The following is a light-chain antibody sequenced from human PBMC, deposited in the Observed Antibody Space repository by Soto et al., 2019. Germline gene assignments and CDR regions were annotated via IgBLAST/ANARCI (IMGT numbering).Light chain of an antibody. V-gene: IGLV1-51*01. CDR1: SSNIGNDY. Sequence: QSVLTQPPSVSAAPGQKVTISCSGSSSNIGNDYVSWFQQFPGAAPKLHIYHSHKRHSGVPDRFSGSTSGTSATLGITGLQTGDEAVYYCGAWDSSLTAGVFGGGTKLTVL. J-gene: IGLJ3*02. CDR2: HSH. CDR3: GAWDSSLTAGV.